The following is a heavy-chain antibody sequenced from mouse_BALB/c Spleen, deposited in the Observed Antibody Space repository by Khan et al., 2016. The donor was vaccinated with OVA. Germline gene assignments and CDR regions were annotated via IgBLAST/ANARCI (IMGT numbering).Heavy chain of an antibody. Sequence: QVKTWASVKISCKVTGYSFTGYYMHWVKQSHGESLVGRGYISSYNGAASYNQKFKGRATITVDTSSSPAYMQFNSLTSEDSAVYNCANALSYYVTRLSAIDYWGQGTSVTVSS. J-gene: IGHJ4*01. CDR1: GYSFTGYY. V-gene: IGHV1S34*01. CDR3: ANALSYYVTRLSAIDY. CDR2: ISSYNGAA. D-gene: IGHD1-1*01.